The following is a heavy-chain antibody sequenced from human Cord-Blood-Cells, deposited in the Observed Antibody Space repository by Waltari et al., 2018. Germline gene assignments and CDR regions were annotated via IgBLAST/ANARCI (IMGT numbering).Heavy chain of an antibody. V-gene: IGHV1-8*03. CDR3: ARAAAGSGVPAARPLDY. CDR1: GYTFTSYD. CDR2: INPNSGNT. Sequence: QVQLVQSGAEVKKPGASVKVSCKASGYTFTSYDINWVRQATGQGLEWMGWINPNSGNTGYAQKIQGRVTITRNTSISTAYMELSSLRSEDTAVYYCARAAAGSGVPAARPLDYWGQGTLVTVSS. J-gene: IGHJ4*02. D-gene: IGHD2-2*01.